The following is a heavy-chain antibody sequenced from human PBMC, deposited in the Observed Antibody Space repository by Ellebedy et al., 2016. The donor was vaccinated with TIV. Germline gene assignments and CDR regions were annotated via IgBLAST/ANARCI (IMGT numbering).Heavy chain of an antibody. CDR1: GYTFNDYG. Sequence: AASVKVSCKASGYTFNDYGINWVRQAPGQGLEWIGWISTNNGNTYYTQKFQGRVTLTTETSTTTAYMELRSLRSDDTAVYYCARDLAMRYFKYYGMDVWGQGTTVIVSS. CDR3: ARDLAMRYFKYYGMDV. V-gene: IGHV1-18*04. J-gene: IGHJ6*02. D-gene: IGHD2-21*01. CDR2: ISTNNGNT.